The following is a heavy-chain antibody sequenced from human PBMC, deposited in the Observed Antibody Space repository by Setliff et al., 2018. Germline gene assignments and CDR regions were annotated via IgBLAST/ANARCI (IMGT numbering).Heavy chain of an antibody. CDR3: ARGYSGYDYLKPFDY. CDR1: GGSISGGTYY. J-gene: IGHJ4*02. CDR2: IYTTGIT. Sequence: PSETLSLTCTVSGGSISGGTYYWTWIRQPAGQGLEWIGRIYTTGITNYNASLKSRVTISVDTSKNLFSLKLSSVTAADTAVYYCARGYSGYDYLKPFDYWGQGTLVTVSS. V-gene: IGHV4-61*02. D-gene: IGHD5-12*01.